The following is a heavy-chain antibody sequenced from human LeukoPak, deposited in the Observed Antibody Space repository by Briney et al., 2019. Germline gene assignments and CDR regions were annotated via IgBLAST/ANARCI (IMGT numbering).Heavy chain of an antibody. D-gene: IGHD6-6*01. V-gene: IGHV3-30-3*01. CDR1: GFTLSNYA. CDR2: ISYDGSNK. J-gene: IGHJ4*02. CDR3: ARVPEYSSSPGDFDY. Sequence: PGGSLRLSCAASGFTLSNYAMHWVRQAPGKGLEWVAVISYDGSNKYYADSVKGRFTISRDNSKNTLYLQMNSLRAEDTAVYYWARVPEYSSSPGDFDYGGQEPLVTVSS.